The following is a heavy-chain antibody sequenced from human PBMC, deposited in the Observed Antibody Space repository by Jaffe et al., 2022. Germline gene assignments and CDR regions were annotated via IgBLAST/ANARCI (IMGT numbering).Heavy chain of an antibody. CDR1: GGSISSSNW. Sequence: QVQLQESGPGLVKPSGTLSLTCAVSGGSISSSNWWSWVRQPPGKGLEWIGEIYHSGSTNYNPSLKSRVTISVDKSKNQFSLKLSSVTAADTAVYYCARSWADSEILYDFWSGPTRAGRFDPWGQGTLVTVSS. D-gene: IGHD3-3*01. CDR2: IYHSGST. J-gene: IGHJ5*02. V-gene: IGHV4-4*02. CDR3: ARSWADSEILYDFWSGPTRAGRFDP.